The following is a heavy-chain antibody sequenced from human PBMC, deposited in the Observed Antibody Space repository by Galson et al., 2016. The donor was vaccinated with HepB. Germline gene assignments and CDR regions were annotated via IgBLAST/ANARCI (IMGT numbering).Heavy chain of an antibody. CDR3: VKPNTAGPSSYFDW. J-gene: IGHJ4*02. Sequence: SLRLSCAASKVSFSSYAMHWVRQAPGKGLEWLSYITSHSDRIYYADSVKGRFTISRDNSKNTLHLQMNSLRAEDTAVYYCVKPNTAGPSSYFDWWGQGTLVTVSS. D-gene: IGHD5-18*01. V-gene: IGHV3-NL1*01. CDR2: ITSHSDRI. CDR1: KVSFSSYA.